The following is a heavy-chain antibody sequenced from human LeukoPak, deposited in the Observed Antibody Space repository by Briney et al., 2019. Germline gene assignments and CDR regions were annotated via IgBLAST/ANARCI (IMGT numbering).Heavy chain of an antibody. V-gene: IGHV1-2*02. J-gene: IGHJ5*02. CDR3: GRGNKSFDP. CDR2: INPNSGGT. CDR1: GYTFTDYY. Sequence: ASVKVSCKASGYTFTDYYIHWVQQAPGQGLEWMGWINPNSGGTNSAQKFQGRVTMIRDTSTNSAYMELNKLTSDDTAVYYCGRGNKSFDPWGQGTLVTVSP.